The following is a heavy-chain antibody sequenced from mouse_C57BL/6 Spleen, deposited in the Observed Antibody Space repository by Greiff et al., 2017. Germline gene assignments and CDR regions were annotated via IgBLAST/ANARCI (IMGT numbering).Heavy chain of an antibody. CDR3: AGDYDSSPWFAY. J-gene: IGHJ3*01. CDR1: GYTFTSYW. V-gene: IGHV1-59*01. Sequence: QVQLQQPGAELVRPGTSVKLSCKASGYTFTSYWMHWVKQRPGQGLEWIGVIDPSDSYTNYNQKLKGKATLTVDTSPCTAYMQLSSLTTEDSAVYYCAGDYDSSPWFAYWGQGTLVTVSA. CDR2: IDPSDSYT. D-gene: IGHD1-1*01.